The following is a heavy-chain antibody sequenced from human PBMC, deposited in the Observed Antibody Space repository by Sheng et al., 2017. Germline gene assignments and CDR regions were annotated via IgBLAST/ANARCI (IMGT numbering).Heavy chain of an antibody. V-gene: IGHV1-69*05. J-gene: IGHJ5*02. Sequence: QVQLVQSGAEVKKPGSSVKVSCKASGGTFSSYAISWVRQAPGQGLEWMGGIIPIFGTANYAQKFQGRVTITTDESTSTAYMELSSLRSEDTAVYYCASLCSGITGTTCRFDPWGQGTLVTVSS. CDR2: IIPIFGTA. CDR1: GGTFSSYA. CDR3: ASLCSGITGTTCRFDP. D-gene: IGHD1-20*01.